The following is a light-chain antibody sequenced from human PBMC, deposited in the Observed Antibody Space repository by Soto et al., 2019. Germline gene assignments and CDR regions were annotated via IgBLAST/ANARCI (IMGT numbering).Light chain of an antibody. J-gene: IGLJ3*02. Sequence: SYVLTQPPSVSVAPGKTARITCGGNHIGSKSVHWYQQRPGQAPVLVIYYASDRPSGIPERFSGSNSGNTATLTISRVEAGDEADYYCQVWDTSSDPSWVFGGGPQLTVL. CDR2: YAS. CDR1: HIGSKS. V-gene: IGLV3-21*04. CDR3: QVWDTSSDPSWV.